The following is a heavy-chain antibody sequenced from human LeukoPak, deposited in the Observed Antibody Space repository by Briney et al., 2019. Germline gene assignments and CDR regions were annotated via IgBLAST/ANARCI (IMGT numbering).Heavy chain of an antibody. J-gene: IGHJ4*02. CDR3: VREGGSGGYAPFFDY. D-gene: IGHD3-22*01. V-gene: IGHV3-64*02. CDR1: GFIFSNYI. CDR2: IRRNGEST. Sequence: GGSLRLSCSASGFIFSNYIMHWVRQAPGKGLEYVSVIRRNGESTDYTDSVKGRFTISRDNSKSTLYLQMGSLRVEDMAVYYCVREGGSGGYAPFFDYWGQGTLVTVSS.